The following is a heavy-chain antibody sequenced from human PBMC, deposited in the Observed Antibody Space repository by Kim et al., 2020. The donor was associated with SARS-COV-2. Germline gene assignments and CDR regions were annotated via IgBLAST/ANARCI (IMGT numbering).Heavy chain of an antibody. J-gene: IGHJ3*02. D-gene: IGHD7-27*01. Sequence: SETLSLTCTVSGGSISSYYWSWIRQPPGKGLEWIGYIYYSGSTNYNPSLKSRVTISVDTSKNQFSLKLSSVTAADTAVYYCARTTGDDAFDIWGQGTMVT. CDR2: IYYSGST. CDR3: ARTTGDDAFDI. CDR1: GGSISSYY. V-gene: IGHV4-59*01.